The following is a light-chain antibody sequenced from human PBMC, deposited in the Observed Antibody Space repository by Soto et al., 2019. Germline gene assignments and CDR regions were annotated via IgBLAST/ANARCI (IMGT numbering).Light chain of an antibody. Sequence: DIQMTQSPSSLSASVGDRITITFRSSQSINNYLNWYQQRPGKAPKVIIYDASSLQSGVPSRFSGSRSGTDFALTISSLQLEDFATYYCQQGFSAPPWTFGQGTKV. V-gene: IGKV1-39*01. J-gene: IGKJ1*01. CDR2: DAS. CDR3: QQGFSAPPWT. CDR1: QSINNY.